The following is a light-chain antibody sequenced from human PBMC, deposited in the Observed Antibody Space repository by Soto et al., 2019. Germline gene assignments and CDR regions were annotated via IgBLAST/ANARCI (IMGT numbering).Light chain of an antibody. J-gene: IGKJ1*01. CDR3: QQYNNYGSWT. CDR2: KAS. V-gene: IGKV1-5*03. CDR1: QSISGW. Sequence: DIQMTQSPSTLSASVGDRVTITCRASQSISGWLAWYQQNPGKAPKLLIYKASTLESGVPSRFSGSGSGTEFTLTISSLQPYDFATYYCQQYNNYGSWTFGQGTKVEIK.